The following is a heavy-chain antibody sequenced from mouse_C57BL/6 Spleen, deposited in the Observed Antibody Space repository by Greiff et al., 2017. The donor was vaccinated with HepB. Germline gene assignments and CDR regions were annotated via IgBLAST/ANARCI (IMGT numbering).Heavy chain of an antibody. D-gene: IGHD4-1*01. CDR2: IHPNSGST. Sequence: QVQLQQPGAELVKPGASVKLSCKASGYTFTSYWMHWVKQRPGQGLEWIGMIHPNSGSTNYNEKFKSKATLTVDKSSSTAYMQLSSLTSEDSAVYYCARWGLTGYYFDYWGQGTTLTVSS. CDR1: GYTFTSYW. J-gene: IGHJ2*01. V-gene: IGHV1-64*01. CDR3: ARWGLTGYYFDY.